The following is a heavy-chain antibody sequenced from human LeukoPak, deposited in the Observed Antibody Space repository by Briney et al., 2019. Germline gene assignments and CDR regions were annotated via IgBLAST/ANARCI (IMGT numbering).Heavy chain of an antibody. D-gene: IGHD3-10*01. CDR2: ISWNSGSI. Sequence: HPGGSLRLSCAASGFTFDDYGMSWVRQAPGKGLEWVSGISWNSGSIGYADSVKGRFTISRDNAKNSLYLQMNSLRAEDTALYYCAKDPGPYYYGSGSPPDYWGQGTLVTVSS. CDR1: GFTFDDYG. V-gene: IGHV3-9*01. J-gene: IGHJ4*02. CDR3: AKDPGPYYYGSGSPPDY.